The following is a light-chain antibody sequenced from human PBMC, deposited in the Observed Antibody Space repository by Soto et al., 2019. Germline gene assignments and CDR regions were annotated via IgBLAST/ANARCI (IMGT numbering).Light chain of an antibody. CDR3: AAWDGSLNGCV. CDR2: NNN. V-gene: IGLV1-44*01. CDR1: RSNIGSDT. Sequence: QSVLTQPPSASGTPGQRVTISCSGSRSNIGSDTVNWYQQLPETAPKLLIYNNNQRPSGVPDRFSGSKSGTSASLAISGLQSEDAADYYCAAWDGSLNGCVFGGGTKLTVL. J-gene: IGLJ3*02.